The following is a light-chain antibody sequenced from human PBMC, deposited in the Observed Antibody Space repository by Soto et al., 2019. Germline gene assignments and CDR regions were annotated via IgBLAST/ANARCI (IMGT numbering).Light chain of an antibody. CDR2: GAS. Sequence: ETVLPQSPSTLPFSAGERATLSCRARQSVSSSYLAWYQQKPGQAPRLLIYGASSRATGIPDRFSGSGSGTDFTLTSSRLEPEDFAVYYCQQYGKSPKTFGPGTKVDIK. V-gene: IGKV3-20*01. CDR3: QQYGKSPKT. CDR1: QSVSSSY. J-gene: IGKJ3*01.